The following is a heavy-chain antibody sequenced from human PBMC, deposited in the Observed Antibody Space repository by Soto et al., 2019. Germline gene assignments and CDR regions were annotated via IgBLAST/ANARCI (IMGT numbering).Heavy chain of an antibody. CDR1: GFTVSSNY. Sequence: EVQLVESGGGLVQPGGSLRLSCAASGFTVSSNYMSWVRQAPGKGLEWVSVIYSGGSTYYADSVKGRFTISRHNSKNTLYLQMNSLRGEDTAVYYCARDRPYCSGGSCYSFDYWCQGTLVTVSS. V-gene: IGHV3-53*04. CDR2: IYSGGST. CDR3: ARDRPYCSGGSCYSFDY. D-gene: IGHD2-15*01. J-gene: IGHJ4*02.